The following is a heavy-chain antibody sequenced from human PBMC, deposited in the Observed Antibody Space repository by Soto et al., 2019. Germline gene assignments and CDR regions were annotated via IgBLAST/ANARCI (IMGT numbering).Heavy chain of an antibody. Sequence: EVQLLESGGGLVQPGGSLRLSCAASGFTFSSYAMSWVRQAPGKGLEWVSAISGSGGSTYYTDSVKGRFTISRDNSKNTLFLQMNSLRAEDTAVYYCARSRWGGDYVSPKQYYFDYWGQGTLVTVSS. CDR2: ISGSGGST. D-gene: IGHD4-17*01. V-gene: IGHV3-23*01. CDR1: GFTFSSYA. CDR3: ARSRWGGDYVSPKQYYFDY. J-gene: IGHJ4*02.